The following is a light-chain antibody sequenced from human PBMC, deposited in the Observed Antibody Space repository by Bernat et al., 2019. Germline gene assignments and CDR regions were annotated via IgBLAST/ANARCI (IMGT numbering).Light chain of an antibody. CDR1: QSVSNSY. V-gene: IGKV3-20*01. Sequence: EIVLTQSPGTLSLSPGETATLSCRASQSVSNSYLAWYQQKRGQAPRLLMYGTSSRATGIPDRFSGSVSGTDFTLTISRLEPEDFAVYYCQLYGNSPPAYTFGQGTKLEIQ. CDR3: QLYGNSPPAYT. CDR2: GTS. J-gene: IGKJ2*01.